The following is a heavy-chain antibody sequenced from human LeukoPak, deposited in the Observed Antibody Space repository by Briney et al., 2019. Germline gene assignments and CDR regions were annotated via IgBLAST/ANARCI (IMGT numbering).Heavy chain of an antibody. Sequence: GGSLRLSCAATGFTFSSYAMSWVRQAPGKGLEWVSAISGSGGSTYYADSVKGRFTISRDNSKNTLYLQMNTLRADDTAVYYCAKDHGSSDWYYFDYWGQGTLVTVSS. CDR1: GFTFSSYA. CDR2: ISGSGGST. V-gene: IGHV3-23*01. J-gene: IGHJ4*02. D-gene: IGHD6-13*01. CDR3: AKDHGSSDWYYFDY.